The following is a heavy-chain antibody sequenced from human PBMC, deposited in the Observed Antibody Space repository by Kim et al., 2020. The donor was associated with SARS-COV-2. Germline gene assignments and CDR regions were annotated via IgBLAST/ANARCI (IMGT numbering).Heavy chain of an antibody. V-gene: IGHV1-69*13. CDR3: TKEAVTLVQGFHGMDV. D-gene: IGHD4-17*01. Sequence: SVKVSCKASGGTFSSYAFSWVRQAPGQGLEWMGGIITIFGTTIYAQKFQDRLTITADESTSTAYMELNSLRSEDTAVYYCTKEAVTLVQGFHGMDVWGQ. J-gene: IGHJ6*02. CDR2: IITIFGTT. CDR1: GGTFSSYA.